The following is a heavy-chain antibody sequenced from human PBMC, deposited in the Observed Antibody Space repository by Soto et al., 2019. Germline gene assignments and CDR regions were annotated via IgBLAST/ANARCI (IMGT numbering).Heavy chain of an antibody. CDR3: AKSITARPFDY. CDR2: ISGSGGNT. Sequence: VQLLESGGGLVQPGGSLRLSCTASGFTFSSCAMSWVRQAPGKGLEWVSAISGSGGNTYYADSVKGRFTISRDNSKNTLYLQMNSLRAEDTAVYYCAKSITARPFDYWGQGALVTVSS. J-gene: IGHJ4*02. D-gene: IGHD6-6*01. V-gene: IGHV3-23*01. CDR1: GFTFSSCA.